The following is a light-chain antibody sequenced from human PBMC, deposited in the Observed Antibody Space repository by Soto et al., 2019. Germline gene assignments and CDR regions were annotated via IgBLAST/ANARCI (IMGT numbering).Light chain of an antibody. CDR2: EII. Sequence: QAVVTQPASVSGSPGQSITISCTGTNSDIGGYQYVSWYQHHPGKAPKLIIYEIINRPSGVSHRFSGSKSGNTASLTISGLQAEDEADYYCSSYTTSSTLVFGGGTKLTVL. V-gene: IGLV2-14*01. J-gene: IGLJ3*02. CDR3: SSYTTSSTLV. CDR1: NSDIGGYQY.